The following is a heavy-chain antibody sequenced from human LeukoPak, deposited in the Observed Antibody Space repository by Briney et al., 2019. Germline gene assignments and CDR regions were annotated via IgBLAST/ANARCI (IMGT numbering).Heavy chain of an antibody. J-gene: IGHJ4*02. CDR3: ARGFKGDLLDY. D-gene: IGHD2-21*02. Sequence: ASVKVSCKASGGTFSSYAISWVRQAPGQGLEWMGGIIPIFGTANYAQKFQGRVTITADESTSTAYMELSSLRSGDTAVYYCARGFKGDLLDYWGQGTLVTVSS. CDR1: GGTFSSYA. CDR2: IIPIFGTA. V-gene: IGHV1-69*13.